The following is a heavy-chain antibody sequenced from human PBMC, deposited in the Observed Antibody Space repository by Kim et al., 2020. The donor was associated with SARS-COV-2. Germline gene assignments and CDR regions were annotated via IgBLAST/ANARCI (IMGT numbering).Heavy chain of an antibody. V-gene: IGHV5-51*01. CDR3: ARRDYGGNVDF. CDR1: GYRFITYW. Sequence: GESLKISCQGSGYRFITYWIGWVRQMPGKGLEWMAIVYPDDSDTRYSPSFQGQVTISADKSISTAYLQWSSLKASDTAMYYCARRDYGGNVDFWGQGTRVTVSS. D-gene: IGHD4-17*01. CDR2: VYPDDSDT. J-gene: IGHJ4*02.